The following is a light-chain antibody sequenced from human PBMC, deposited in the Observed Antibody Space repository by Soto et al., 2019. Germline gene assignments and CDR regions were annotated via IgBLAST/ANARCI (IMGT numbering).Light chain of an antibody. CDR1: SSDVGGYNY. Sequence: QSALTQPRSVSGSPGQSVTISCTGTSSDVGGYNYVSWYQQHPGKAPKLMIYDVSKRPSGVTDRFSGSKSGNTASLTISGLQDEEEDDYYCCSYAGSYTYVFGTGTKVTVL. CDR3: CSYAGSYTYV. V-gene: IGLV2-11*01. J-gene: IGLJ1*01. CDR2: DVS.